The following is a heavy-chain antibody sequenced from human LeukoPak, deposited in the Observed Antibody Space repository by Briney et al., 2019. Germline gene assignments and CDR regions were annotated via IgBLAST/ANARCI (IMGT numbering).Heavy chain of an antibody. CDR1: GGTFSSYA. V-gene: IGHV1-69*13. Sequence: ASVKVSCKASGGTFSSYAISWVRQAPGQGLEWMGGIIPIFGTADYAQKFQGRVTITADESTSIAYMELSSLRSEDTAVYYCASSGSYYYDSSGFYYFDYWGQGTLVTVSS. J-gene: IGHJ4*02. D-gene: IGHD3-22*01. CDR3: ASSGSYYYDSSGFYYFDY. CDR2: IIPIFGTA.